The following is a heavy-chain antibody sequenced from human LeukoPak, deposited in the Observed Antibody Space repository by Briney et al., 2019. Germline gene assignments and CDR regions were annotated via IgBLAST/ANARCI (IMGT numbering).Heavy chain of an antibody. D-gene: IGHD4-17*01. Sequence: GGSLRLSCAASGFTFSSYGMHWVRQAPGKGLEWVAVIWYDGSNKYYADSVKGRFTISRDNSKNTLYLQMNSLRAEDTAVYYCAKTLLPLTTVTKDVAFDIWGQGTMVTVSS. V-gene: IGHV3-33*06. CDR2: IWYDGSNK. CDR3: AKTLLPLTTVTKDVAFDI. J-gene: IGHJ3*02. CDR1: GFTFSSYG.